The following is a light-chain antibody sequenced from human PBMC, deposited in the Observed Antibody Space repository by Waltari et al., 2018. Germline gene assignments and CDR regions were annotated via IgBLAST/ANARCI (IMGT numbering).Light chain of an antibody. CDR1: QSLLHSNGFNY. CDR2: LGS. Sequence: DIVVTQSPLSLPVTPGEPASISCRSSQSLLHSNGFNYLDWYLQKPGQSPQLLIYLGSNRASGVPDRFSGSGSGTDFTLKISRVEAEDVEVYYCMQSLRALWTFGQGTKVEIK. V-gene: IGKV2-28*01. J-gene: IGKJ1*01. CDR3: MQSLRALWT.